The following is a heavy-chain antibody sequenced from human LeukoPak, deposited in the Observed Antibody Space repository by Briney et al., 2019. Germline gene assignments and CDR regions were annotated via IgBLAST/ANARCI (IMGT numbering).Heavy chain of an antibody. CDR3: PRSAIFGVVIPTQQDY. D-gene: IGHD3-3*01. V-gene: IGHV1-18*01. J-gene: IGHJ4*02. CDR2: ISAYNGNT. CDR1: GYTFTSYG. Sequence: ASVKVSCKASGYTFTSYGISWVRQAPGQGLEWMGWISAYNGNTNYAQKLQGRVTMTTDTSTSTAYMELRSLRSDDTAVYYCPRSAIFGVVIPTQQDYWGQGTLVTVSS.